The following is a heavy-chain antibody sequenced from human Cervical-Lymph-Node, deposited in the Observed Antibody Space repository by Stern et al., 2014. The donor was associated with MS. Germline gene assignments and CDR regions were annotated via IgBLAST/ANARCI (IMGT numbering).Heavy chain of an antibody. Sequence: VQLQESGPGLVKPSQTLSLTCTVSGGSISSGGYYWSWIRQHPGKGLGWIGDIYYSGSTYYNPSLKSRVTISVDTSKNQFSLKLSSVTAADTAVYYCARVSYDFWSGYYPFDYWGQGTLVTVSS. V-gene: IGHV4-31*03. CDR1: GGSISSGGYY. CDR2: IYYSGST. CDR3: ARVSYDFWSGYYPFDY. D-gene: IGHD3-3*01. J-gene: IGHJ4*02.